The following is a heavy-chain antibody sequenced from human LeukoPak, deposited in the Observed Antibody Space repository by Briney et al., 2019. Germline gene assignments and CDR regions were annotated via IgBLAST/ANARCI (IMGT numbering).Heavy chain of an antibody. CDR1: GYTFTSYD. CDR2: MNPNSGNT. Sequence: ASVKVSCKASGYTFTSYDINWVRQATGQGLEWMGWMNPNSGNTGYAQKFQGRVTMTRNTSISTAYMELSSLRSEDTAVYYCARAVGGYYDSSGYHSDYWGQGTLVTVSS. J-gene: IGHJ4*02. D-gene: IGHD3-22*01. CDR3: ARAVGGYYDSSGYHSDY. V-gene: IGHV1-8*01.